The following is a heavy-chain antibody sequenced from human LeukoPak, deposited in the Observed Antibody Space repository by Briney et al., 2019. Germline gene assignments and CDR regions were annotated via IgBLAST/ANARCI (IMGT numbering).Heavy chain of an antibody. CDR2: IISSSVYI. CDR3: ATSYRILPAASLDY. Sequence: GGSLRLSCVASGFTFSTYSMTGVRPSPGRGLEWVSSIISSSVYIYYADSVKGRFIISREKPRTSLYLQITSLRAEDTAVYYCATSYRILPAASLDYWGQGALVTVSS. CDR1: GFTFSTYS. J-gene: IGHJ4*02. D-gene: IGHD2-2*01. V-gene: IGHV3-21*01.